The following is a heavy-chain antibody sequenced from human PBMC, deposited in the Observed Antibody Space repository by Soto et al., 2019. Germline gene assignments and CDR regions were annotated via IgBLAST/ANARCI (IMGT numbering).Heavy chain of an antibody. CDR2: INAGNGNT. CDR3: ARSIVVVTALDY. V-gene: IGHV1-3*01. CDR1: GYTLTSYA. D-gene: IGHD2-21*02. J-gene: IGHJ4*02. Sequence: ASVNVSCNASGYTLTSYAMHWVRQAPGQRLEWMGWINAGNGNTKYSQKFQGRVTITRDTSASTAYTELSSLRSEDTAVYYCARSIVVVTALDYWGQGTLVTVSS.